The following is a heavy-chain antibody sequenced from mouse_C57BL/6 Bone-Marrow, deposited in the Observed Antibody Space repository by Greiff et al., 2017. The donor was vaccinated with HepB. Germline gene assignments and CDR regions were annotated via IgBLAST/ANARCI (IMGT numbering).Heavy chain of an antibody. Sequence: EVHLVESGGGLVQPGGSLSLSCAASGFTFTDYYMSWVRQPPGKALEWLGFIRNKANGYTTEYSASVKGRFTISRDNSQCILYLQMNALRAEDSATYYCAIYRGRVGPYAIDYWGQGTSFTVPS. CDR3: AIYRGRVGPYAIDY. J-gene: IGHJ4*01. D-gene: IGHD4-1*01. CDR1: GFTFTDYY. V-gene: IGHV7-3*01. CDR2: IRNKANGYTT.